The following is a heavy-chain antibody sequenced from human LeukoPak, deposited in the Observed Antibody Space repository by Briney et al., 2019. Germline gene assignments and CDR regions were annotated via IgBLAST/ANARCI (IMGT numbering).Heavy chain of an antibody. D-gene: IGHD3-9*01. CDR1: GFTFTNAW. Sequence: PGGSLRLSCAASGFTFTNAWMSWVRQARGRGLEWVGRIKSKTDGGTTDYAAPVKGRFTISRDDSKNTLYLQMNSLKTEDTAVYYCTTGAYDILTGYYHWYFDLWGRGTLVTVSS. CDR3: TTGAYDILTGYYHWYFDL. J-gene: IGHJ2*01. CDR2: IKSKTDGGTT. V-gene: IGHV3-15*01.